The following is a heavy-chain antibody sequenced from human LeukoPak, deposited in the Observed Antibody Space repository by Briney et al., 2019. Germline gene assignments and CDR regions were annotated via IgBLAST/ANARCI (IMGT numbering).Heavy chain of an antibody. CDR2: ISGYNGNT. CDR3: ARSGSYSAFDI. CDR1: GYTFTTYG. D-gene: IGHD1-26*01. J-gene: IGHJ3*02. Sequence: ASVKVSCKASGYTFTTYGISWVRQAPGQGLEWLGWISGYNGNTNYAQKFQGRVTMTRDTSISTAYMELSRLRSDDTAVYYCARSGSYSAFDIWGQGTMVTVSS. V-gene: IGHV1-18*01.